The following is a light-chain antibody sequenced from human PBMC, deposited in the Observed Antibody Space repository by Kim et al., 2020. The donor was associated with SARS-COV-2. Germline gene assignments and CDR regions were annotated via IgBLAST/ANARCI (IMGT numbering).Light chain of an antibody. J-gene: IGKJ1*01. Sequence: AAVGDRVTVTCRASQSISTYLNWYQQKPGKAPKLLIYAASSLQSGVPSRFSGSGSGTDFILTIDSLQPEDFASYYCQQSYTIPWAFGQGTKVDIK. CDR1: QSISTY. CDR3: QQSYTIPWA. V-gene: IGKV1-39*01. CDR2: AAS.